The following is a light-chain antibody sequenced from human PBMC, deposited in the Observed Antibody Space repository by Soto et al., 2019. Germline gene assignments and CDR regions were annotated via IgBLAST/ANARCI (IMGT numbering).Light chain of an antibody. CDR3: QQYNNWPPWT. CDR2: GAS. CDR1: ESVNSN. J-gene: IGKJ1*01. Sequence: EIVMTQSPATLSVSPGERATLSCRASESVNSNLAWYQQKPGQAPRLLIQGASTRATGIPARFSGSGSGTEFTLTISSLQSEDFAVYYCQQYNNWPPWTFGQGTKVEIK. V-gene: IGKV3-15*01.